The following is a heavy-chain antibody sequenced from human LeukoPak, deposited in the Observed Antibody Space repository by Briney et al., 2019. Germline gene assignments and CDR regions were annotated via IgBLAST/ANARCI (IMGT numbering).Heavy chain of an antibody. CDR3: ARDLKGSSWYSARWFDP. CDR2: INSDGSSI. V-gene: IGHV3-74*01. CDR1: GFTFSSCS. D-gene: IGHD6-13*01. J-gene: IGHJ5*02. Sequence: GGSLRLSCAASGFTFSSCSMHWVRQATGKGLVWVSRINSDGSSISYADSVKGRFTISRDNAKNTLYLQMNSLRAEDTAVYYCARDLKGSSWYSARWFDPWGQGTLVTVSS.